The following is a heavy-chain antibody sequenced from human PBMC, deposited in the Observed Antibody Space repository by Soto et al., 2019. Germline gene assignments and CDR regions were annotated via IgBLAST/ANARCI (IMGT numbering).Heavy chain of an antibody. J-gene: IGHJ4*02. CDR3: ASDSSYYDSSTYDSSDF. CDR2: INAGNGNT. Sequence: ASVKVSCKASGYTFTSYAMHWVRQAPGQRLEWMGWINAGNGNTKYSQKFQGRVTITRDTSASTAYMELSSLRSEDTAVYYCASDSSYYDSSTYDSSDFWGQGALVTVSS. V-gene: IGHV1-3*01. D-gene: IGHD3-22*01. CDR1: GYTFTSYA.